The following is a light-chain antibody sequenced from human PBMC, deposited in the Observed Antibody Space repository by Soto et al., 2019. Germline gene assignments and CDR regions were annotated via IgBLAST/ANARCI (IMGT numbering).Light chain of an antibody. CDR3: SSYAGSNNFV. V-gene: IGLV2-8*01. CDR1: SSDVGGYNY. Sequence: QSVLTQPPSASGSPGQSVTISCTGTSSDVGGYNYAPWYQQHPGKAPKLMIYEVSKRPSGVPDRFSGSKSGNTASLTVSGLQAEDEADYYCSSYAGSNNFVFGTGTKLTVL. CDR2: EVS. J-gene: IGLJ1*01.